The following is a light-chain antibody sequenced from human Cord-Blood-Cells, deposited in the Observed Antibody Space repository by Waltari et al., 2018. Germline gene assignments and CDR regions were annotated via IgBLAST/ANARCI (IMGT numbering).Light chain of an antibody. V-gene: IGLV2-23*01. CDR2: EGS. CDR3: CSYAGSSTYV. Sequence: QSALTQPASVSGSPGQSITISCTGTSSDVGSYNLVSWYQQHPGKAPKLMIYEGSKRPSGVSKRFSGSKSGNTASVTISGRQAEDEADYYCCSYAGSSTYVFGTGTKVTVL. CDR1: SSDVGSYNL. J-gene: IGLJ1*01.